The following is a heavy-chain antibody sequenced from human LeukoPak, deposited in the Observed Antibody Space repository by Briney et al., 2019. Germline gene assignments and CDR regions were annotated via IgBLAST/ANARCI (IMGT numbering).Heavy chain of an antibody. J-gene: IGHJ4*02. Sequence: SETLSLTCTVSGGSISHYYWSWIRQPPEKGLEWIGYTYYGGSTKFNPSLKSRVAISVDTSKKQFSLNLTSVTAADTAVYYCARDRGDGSGWSLDYWGQGTLVTVSS. D-gene: IGHD6-19*01. V-gene: IGHV4-59*01. CDR3: ARDRGDGSGWSLDY. CDR2: TYYGGST. CDR1: GGSISHYY.